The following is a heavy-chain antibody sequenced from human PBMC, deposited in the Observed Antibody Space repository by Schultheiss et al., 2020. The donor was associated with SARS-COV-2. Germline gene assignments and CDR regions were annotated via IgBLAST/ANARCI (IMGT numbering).Heavy chain of an antibody. J-gene: IGHJ4*02. CDR2: TYHTGST. D-gene: IGHD3-22*01. CDR3: AREKYYYDSSGYRFDY. CDR1: GDSITSGDYY. V-gene: IGHV4-30-4*01. Sequence: SETLSLTCSVSGDSITSGDYYWTWIRQPPGKGLEWIGYTYHTGSTHYNPSFKSRVTISVDTSKNQFSLNLSSVTAADTAVYYCAREKYYYDSSGYRFDYWGQGTLVTVSS.